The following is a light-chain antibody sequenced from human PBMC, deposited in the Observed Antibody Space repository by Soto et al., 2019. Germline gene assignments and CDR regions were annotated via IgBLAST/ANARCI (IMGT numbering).Light chain of an antibody. V-gene: IGKV3-15*01. CDR1: QSVSSY. Sequence: EIVWTQSPATLSLSPGERATLSCRASQSVSSYLAWYQQKPGQAPRLLIYGASTRATGIPARFSGSGFGTEFTLTISSLQSEDFALYYCQQYNFWPETFGQGTKVDIK. J-gene: IGKJ1*01. CDR2: GAS. CDR3: QQYNFWPET.